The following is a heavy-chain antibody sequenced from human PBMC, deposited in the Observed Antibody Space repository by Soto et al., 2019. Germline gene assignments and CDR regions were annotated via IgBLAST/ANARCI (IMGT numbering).Heavy chain of an antibody. CDR2: INAGNGNT. CDR3: ARDLVRFLEWLSVSDAFDI. V-gene: IGHV1-3*01. D-gene: IGHD3-3*01. Sequence: ASVKDSCKASGYTFTSYAMHWVRQAPGQRLEWMGWINAGNGNTKYSQKFQGRVTITRDTSASTAYMELSSLRSEDTAVYYCARDLVRFLEWLSVSDAFDIWGQGTMVTVSS. J-gene: IGHJ3*02. CDR1: GYTFTSYA.